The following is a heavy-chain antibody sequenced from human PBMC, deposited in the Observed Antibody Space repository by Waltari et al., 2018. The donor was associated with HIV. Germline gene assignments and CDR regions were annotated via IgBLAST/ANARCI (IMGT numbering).Heavy chain of an antibody. CDR2: ISSDSSII. CDR3: ARDIKVAGGQVLRPRYFDY. V-gene: IGHV3-48*04. D-gene: IGHD1-20*01. Sequence: EVQLVGSGGGLAQPGGSLVVFCAASGFSFGSFGRNWVVQAPGKGLNWSSFISSDSSIIFEADSVEGRFAIARDNAKNSLYLQKNGLRPEDTGVYFCARDIKVAGGQVLRPRYFDYWGQGTPVTVSS. CDR1: GFSFGSFG. J-gene: IGHJ4*02.